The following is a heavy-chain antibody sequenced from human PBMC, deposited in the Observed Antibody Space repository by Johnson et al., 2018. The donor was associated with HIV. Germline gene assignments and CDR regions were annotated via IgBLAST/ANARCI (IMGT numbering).Heavy chain of an antibody. CDR3: ARDREQLVRYAFDI. CDR2: ISYAGSKK. D-gene: IGHD6-6*01. CDR1: GFTFSSYA. Sequence: VQLVESGGGVVQPGGSLRLSCAASGFTFSSYAMHWVRQAPGKGLEWVAVISYAGSKKYYDDSVKGRFTISRDNSKNTLYLQMGSLRAEDMAVYYCARDREQLVRYAFDIWGQGTMVTVSS. V-gene: IGHV3-30*14. J-gene: IGHJ3*02.